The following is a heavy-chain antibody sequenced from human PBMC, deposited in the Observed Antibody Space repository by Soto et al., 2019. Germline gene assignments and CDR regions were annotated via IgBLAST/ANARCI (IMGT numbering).Heavy chain of an antibody. CDR3: ARASGRGVVPAAILVGIAVAVQNWFAQ. CDR2: IGTGGDT. D-gene: IGHD2-2*02. J-gene: IGHJ5*02. Sequence: GGTLRLSCAASGFAFSSYALHWVRRAPGKGLEWVSAIGTGGDTYYADSVMGRFTISRDNAKKSLYLHMNSLIAEDMAVYYCARASGRGVVPAAILVGIAVAVQNWFAQWGKGTMVAV. CDR1: GFAFSSYA. V-gene: IGHV3-13*01.